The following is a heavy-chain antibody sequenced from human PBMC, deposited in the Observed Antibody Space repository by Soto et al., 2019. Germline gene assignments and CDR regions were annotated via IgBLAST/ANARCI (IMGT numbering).Heavy chain of an antibody. CDR2: INHSGSP. D-gene: IGHD3-10*01. Sequence: PSETLSLTCAVYGGSFSGYYWSWLRQPPGKGLEWIGEINHSGSPNYNPSLKSRVTISVDTSKNQFSLKMTSVTAADTAVYYCARTSRVRGNYYYYGMDVWGQGTTVTVSS. J-gene: IGHJ6*02. CDR1: GGSFSGYY. V-gene: IGHV4-34*01. CDR3: ARTSRVRGNYYYYGMDV.